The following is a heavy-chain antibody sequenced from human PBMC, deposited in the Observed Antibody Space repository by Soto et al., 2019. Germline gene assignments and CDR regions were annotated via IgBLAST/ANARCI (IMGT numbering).Heavy chain of an antibody. D-gene: IGHD3-10*01. Sequence: AETLSLTCSVSGGSISSSYYHWIWIRPLPGKGLEWIGYIYYSGGTNSNPSLESRVNISVDTSKIQFSLKLSSVTAADTAVYYCARQAVRGVIGSWGQGTLVTVSS. CDR1: GGSISSSYYH. CDR2: IYYSGGT. V-gene: IGHV4-61*01. J-gene: IGHJ4*02. CDR3: ARQAVRGVIGS.